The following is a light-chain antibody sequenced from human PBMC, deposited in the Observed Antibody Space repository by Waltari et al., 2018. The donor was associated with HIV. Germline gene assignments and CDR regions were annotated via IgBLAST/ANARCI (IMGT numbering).Light chain of an antibody. V-gene: IGLV1-40*01. CDR3: QSFDSGLTAVV. Sequence: QSVLTPPPSVSGAPGQRVSLSCTASSSNLGAGFDAQWYQQLPGAAPRLLIYDNNNRPSGVPGRFSGSRSGTSASLAITGLQADDEADYYCQSFDSGLTAVVFGGGTKLTVL. CDR1: SSNLGAGFD. CDR2: DNN. J-gene: IGLJ2*01.